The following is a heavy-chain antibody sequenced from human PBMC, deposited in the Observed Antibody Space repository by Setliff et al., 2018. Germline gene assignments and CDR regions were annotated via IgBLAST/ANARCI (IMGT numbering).Heavy chain of an antibody. CDR1: AFTFGTYS. CDR3: ATSPANGGHDAFNI. Sequence: PGESLKISCAASAFTFGTYSMHWVRQTPGKGLEWVSSISPSSFFIYYTDSVKGRFTISRDNAENSLYLHMNSLRAEDTAVYYCATSPANGGHDAFNIWGQGTVVTVSS. CDR2: ISPSSFFI. D-gene: IGHD6-25*01. J-gene: IGHJ3*02. V-gene: IGHV3-21*01.